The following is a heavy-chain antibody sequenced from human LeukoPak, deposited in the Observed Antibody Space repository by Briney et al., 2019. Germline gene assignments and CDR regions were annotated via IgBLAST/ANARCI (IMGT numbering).Heavy chain of an antibody. D-gene: IGHD6-6*01. CDR2: INHSGST. Sequence: SETLSLTCTVSGGSISSYYWSWIRQPPGKGLEWIGEINHSGSTNYNPSLKSRVTISVDTSKNQFSLKLSSVTAADTAVYYCARGLRIAARPFDYWGQGTLVTVSS. CDR1: GGSISSYY. J-gene: IGHJ4*02. V-gene: IGHV4-34*01. CDR3: ARGLRIAARPFDY.